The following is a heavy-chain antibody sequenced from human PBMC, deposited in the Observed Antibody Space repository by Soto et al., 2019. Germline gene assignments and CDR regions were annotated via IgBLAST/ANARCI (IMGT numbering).Heavy chain of an antibody. D-gene: IGHD3-3*01. J-gene: IGHJ4*02. CDR3: ARDGSGYDFWSGPYFFDY. V-gene: IGHV4-59*01. CDR1: GGSISTYY. Sequence: PSETLSLTCTVSGGSISTYYWSWIRQPPGKGPEWIGYIYYNGRTNYNPSLESRVTISLDTSKSQFSLKLSSVSAADTAVYYCARDGSGYDFWSGPYFFDYWGPGTLVTVSS. CDR2: IYYNGRT.